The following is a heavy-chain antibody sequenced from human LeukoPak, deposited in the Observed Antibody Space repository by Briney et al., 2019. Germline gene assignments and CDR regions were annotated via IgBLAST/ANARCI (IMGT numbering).Heavy chain of an antibody. CDR2: IKSDGSST. V-gene: IGHV3-74*01. J-gene: IGHJ4*02. CDR1: GFTFSSYW. Sequence: GGSLRLSCAASGFTFSSYWMHLVRHTPGKGPVWVSRIKSDGSSTSYADSVKGRFTISRDNAKNTLYLQMNSLRAEDTAVYYCARDGYSFGHDFDYWGQGTLVTVSS. CDR3: ARDGYSFGHDFDY. D-gene: IGHD5-18*01.